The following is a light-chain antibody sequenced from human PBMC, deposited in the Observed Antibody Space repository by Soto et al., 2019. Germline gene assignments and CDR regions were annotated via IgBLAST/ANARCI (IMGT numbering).Light chain of an antibody. Sequence: SVLTPPASVSGSPGQSIAISCTGTNSDVGGYNYVSWYQQHPGKAPKLMIYDVSNRPSGVSNRFSGSKSGNTASLTISGLQAEDEADYYCTSYTTSSTYVFGTGTKVTVL. CDR1: NSDVGGYNY. CDR3: TSYTTSSTYV. CDR2: DVS. V-gene: IGLV2-14*01. J-gene: IGLJ1*01.